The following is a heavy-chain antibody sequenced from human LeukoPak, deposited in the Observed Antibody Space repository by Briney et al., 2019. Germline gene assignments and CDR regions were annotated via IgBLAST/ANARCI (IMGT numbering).Heavy chain of an antibody. CDR2: IYYSGST. CDR1: GGSISSGGYY. J-gene: IGHJ5*02. D-gene: IGHD5-18*01. V-gene: IGHV4-31*03. CDR3: AREDSCGYSYGCNWFDP. Sequence: SGTLSLTCTVSGGSISSGGYYWGWIRQHPGKGLEWIVYIYYSGSTYYNPSLKSRVTISVDTSKNQFSLKLSSVTAADTAVYYCAREDSCGYSYGCNWFDPWGQGTLVTVS.